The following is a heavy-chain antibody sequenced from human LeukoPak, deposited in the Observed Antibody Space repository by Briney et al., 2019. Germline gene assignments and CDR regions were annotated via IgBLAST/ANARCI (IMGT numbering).Heavy chain of an antibody. CDR3: AKDFGSSWDSNWFDP. D-gene: IGHD6-13*01. CDR2: ISWNSGSI. Sequence: GGSLRLSCAASGFTLDDYAMHWVRQAPGKGLEWVSGISWNSGSIGYADSVKGRFTISRDNAKNSLYLQMNSLRAEDTALYYCAKDFGSSWDSNWFDPWGQGTLVTVSS. J-gene: IGHJ5*02. CDR1: GFTLDDYA. V-gene: IGHV3-9*01.